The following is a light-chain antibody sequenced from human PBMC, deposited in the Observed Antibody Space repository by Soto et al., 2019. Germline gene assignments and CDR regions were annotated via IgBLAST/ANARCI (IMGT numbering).Light chain of an antibody. V-gene: IGKV3-20*01. CDR3: QRYDSFRT. Sequence: EMVMTQSPATLSVSPGERATLSCRASQSVSSNLAWYQQKPGQAPRLLIYDASNRATGIPDRFSGSGSGTDFTLTITRLEPEDFAMYYCQRYDSFRTFGQGTKVDIK. J-gene: IGKJ1*01. CDR2: DAS. CDR1: QSVSSN.